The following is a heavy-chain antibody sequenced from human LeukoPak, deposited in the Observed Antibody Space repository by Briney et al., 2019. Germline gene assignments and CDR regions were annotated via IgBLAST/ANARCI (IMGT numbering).Heavy chain of an antibody. CDR1: GFTFSSYA. CDR3: AKGDYDYVWGSYRPNDAFDI. CDR2: ISGSGGST. Sequence: GGSLRLSCAASGFTFSSYAMSWVRQAPGKGLEWVSAISGSGGSTYYADSVKGRFTISRDNSKNTLYLKMNSLRAEDTALYYCAKGDYDYVWGSYRPNDAFDIWGQGTMVTVSS. J-gene: IGHJ3*02. D-gene: IGHD3-16*02. V-gene: IGHV3-23*01.